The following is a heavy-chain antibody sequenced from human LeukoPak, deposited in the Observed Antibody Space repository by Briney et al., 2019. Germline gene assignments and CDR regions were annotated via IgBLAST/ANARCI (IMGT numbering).Heavy chain of an antibody. J-gene: IGHJ4*02. V-gene: IGHV4-39*01. Sequence: PSETLSLTCTVSGGSVSSGSYYWSWIRQPPGKGLEWIGSIYYSGSTYYNPSLKSRVTISVDTSKNQFSLKLSSVTAADTAVYYCARLRGSGYYPYFDYWGQGTLVTVSS. CDR1: GGSVSSGSYY. D-gene: IGHD3-22*01. CDR2: IYYSGST. CDR3: ARLRGSGYYPYFDY.